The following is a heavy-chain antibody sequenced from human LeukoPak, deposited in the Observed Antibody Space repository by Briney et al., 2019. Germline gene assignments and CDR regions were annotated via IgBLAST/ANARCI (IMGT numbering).Heavy chain of an antibody. V-gene: IGHV4-34*01. J-gene: IGHJ4*02. CDR3: ASRPFLYGFRTYFDN. Sequence: PSETLSLTCAVYGGSFSAFHWNWIRQSPAKGLDWLGEMKQSGTPRYNPSLQSRVTISVDKSKNQFSLNVRSVTAADTAVYYCASRPFLYGFRTYFDNWAQGTLVTVSS. D-gene: IGHD3-10*01. CDR2: MKQSGTP. CDR1: GGSFSAFH.